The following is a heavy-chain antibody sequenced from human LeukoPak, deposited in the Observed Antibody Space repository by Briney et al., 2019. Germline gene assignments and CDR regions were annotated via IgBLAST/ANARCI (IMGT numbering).Heavy chain of an antibody. Sequence: PSETLSLTCTVSGGSISSSNYYWGWIRQPPGKGPEWIGTIYYSGSTYYNPSLKSRVTISVDTSKNQFSLKLSSVTAADTAVYYCARETVVTPYYYYYMDVWGKGTTVTVSS. V-gene: IGHV4-39*07. J-gene: IGHJ6*03. CDR1: GGSISSSNYY. CDR2: IYYSGST. CDR3: ARETVVTPYYYYYMDV. D-gene: IGHD4-23*01.